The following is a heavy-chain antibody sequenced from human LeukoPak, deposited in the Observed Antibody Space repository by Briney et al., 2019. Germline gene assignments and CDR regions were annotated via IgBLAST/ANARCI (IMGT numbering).Heavy chain of an antibody. V-gene: IGHV3-21*01. Sequence: PGGSLRLSCAASGFTFSSYSMNWVRQPPGKGRSGFSSISIISSYIYYAASVKGRFTISRDNAKNSLYLQMNSLRAEDTAVYYCARGGSYYYDSSGYYSLLLYWGQGTLVTVSS. CDR2: ISIISSYI. J-gene: IGHJ4*02. CDR1: GFTFSSYS. D-gene: IGHD3-22*01. CDR3: ARGGSYYYDSSGYYSLLLY.